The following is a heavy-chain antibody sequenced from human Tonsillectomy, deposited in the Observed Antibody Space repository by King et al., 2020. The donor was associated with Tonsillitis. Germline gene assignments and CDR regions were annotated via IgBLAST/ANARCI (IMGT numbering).Heavy chain of an antibody. D-gene: IGHD5-12*01. CDR2: ISSDSSDT. CDR3: ARKNGGYDYDY. CDR1: GFSFRDFD. Sequence: GGGGGEGGGGGRLACAAAGFSFRDFDVSGSRRAPGEGLEWISYISSDSSDTTYADAVKGRFTISRDNAKNSLYLQMNSLRAEETAVYYCARKNGGYDYDYWGQGTLVTVSS. V-gene: IGHV3-11*03. J-gene: IGHJ4*02.